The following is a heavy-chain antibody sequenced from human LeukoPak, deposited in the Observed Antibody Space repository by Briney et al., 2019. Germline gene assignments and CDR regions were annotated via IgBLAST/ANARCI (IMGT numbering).Heavy chain of an antibody. J-gene: IGHJ4*02. CDR1: GGTFSSYA. D-gene: IGHD2-8*01. V-gene: IGHV1-69*04. CDR2: IIPILGIA. Sequence: SVKVSCKASGGTFSSYAISWVRQAPGQGLEWMGRIIPILGIANYAQKFQGRVTITADKSTSTAYMELSSLRSEDTAVYYCARPDCTNGVCPLYWGQGILVTVSS. CDR3: ARPDCTNGVCPLY.